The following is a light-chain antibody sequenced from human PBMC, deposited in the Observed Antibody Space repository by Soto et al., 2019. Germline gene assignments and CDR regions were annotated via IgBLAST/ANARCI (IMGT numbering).Light chain of an antibody. CDR3: CSYAGSNTYV. J-gene: IGLJ1*01. CDR2: EVS. CDR1: SSDVGGYNY. V-gene: IGLV2-8*01. Sequence: QSALTQPPSASGSPGQSVTISCTGTSSDVGGYNYVSWYQQHPDKAPKLMIYEVSQRPSGVPDRFSGSKSDNTASLTVSGLQAEDEADYYCCSYAGSNTYVFGTGTKVTVL.